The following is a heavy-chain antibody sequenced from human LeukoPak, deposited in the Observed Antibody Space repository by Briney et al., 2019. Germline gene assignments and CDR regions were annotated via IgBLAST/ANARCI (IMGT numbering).Heavy chain of an antibody. J-gene: IGHJ3*02. CDR1: GVTLSDHH. V-gene: IGHV3-72*01. D-gene: IGHD3-22*01. CDR2: TRDKARGYTT. CDR3: ARDGAEGDNSAFDM. Sequence: GGSLRLSCAASGVTLSDHHVDWVRQAPGKGLEWAGRTRDKARGYTTEYAASVKGRFTISRDDSKTLVYPQMNSLRTEDTAVYFCARDGAEGDNSAFDMWGQGTVVTVSS.